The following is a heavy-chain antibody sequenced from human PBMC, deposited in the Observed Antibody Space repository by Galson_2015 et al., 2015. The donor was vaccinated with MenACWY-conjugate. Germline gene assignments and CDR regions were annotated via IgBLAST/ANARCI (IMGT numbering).Heavy chain of an antibody. V-gene: IGHV3-23*01. CDR1: GFTFSSCA. J-gene: IGHJ4*02. CDR2: ITGSDGRT. CDR3: PRGLGTGSFSELDS. Sequence: SLRLSCAASGFTFSSCAMSWVRQAPGKGLEWVSGITGSDGRTFYAASVKGRFTISRDNSKNTVSLQMNSLRAEDTAVYFCPRGLGTGSFSELDSWRQGILVTVPS. D-gene: IGHD1-26*01.